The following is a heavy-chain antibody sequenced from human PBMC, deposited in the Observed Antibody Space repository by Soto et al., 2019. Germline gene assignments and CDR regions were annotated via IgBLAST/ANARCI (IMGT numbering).Heavy chain of an antibody. D-gene: IGHD3-22*01. CDR1: GGTLSSYA. V-gene: IGHV1-69*13. Sequence: SVKVSCKASGGTLSSYAISWVRQAPGQGLEWMGGIIPIFGTANYAQKFQGRVTITADESTSTAYMELSSLRSEDTAVYYCARGPRYYYDSSGYYSNWGQGTLVTVSS. J-gene: IGHJ4*02. CDR2: IIPIFGTA. CDR3: ARGPRYYYDSSGYYSN.